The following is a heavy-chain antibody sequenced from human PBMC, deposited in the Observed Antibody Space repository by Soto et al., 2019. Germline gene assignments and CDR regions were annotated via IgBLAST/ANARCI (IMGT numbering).Heavy chain of an antibody. J-gene: IGHJ6*02. CDR3: AKDLNSPRGYSYGHYYYYYGMDV. D-gene: IGHD5-18*01. CDR2: ISGRGGST. V-gene: IGHV3-23*01. CDR1: GFTFSSYA. Sequence: GGSLRLSCAASGFTFSSYAMSWVRQAPGKGLEWVSAISGRGGSTYYADSVKGRFTISRDNSKNTLYLQMNSLRAEDTAVYYCAKDLNSPRGYSYGHYYYYYGMDVWGQGTTVTVSS.